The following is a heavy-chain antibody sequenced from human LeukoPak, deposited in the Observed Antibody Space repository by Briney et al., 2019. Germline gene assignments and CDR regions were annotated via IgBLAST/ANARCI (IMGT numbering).Heavy chain of an antibody. J-gene: IGHJ5*02. CDR1: GYSISSSNW. Sequence: PSETLSLTCAVSGYSISSSNWWGWIRQPPGKGLEWIGYIYYSGSIYYNPSLKSRVTMSVDTSKNQFSLKLSYVTAVDTAVYYCARISYYGAGGVFDPWGQGTLVTVSS. D-gene: IGHD3-16*01. V-gene: IGHV4-28*05. CDR2: IYYSGSI. CDR3: ARISYYGAGGVFDP.